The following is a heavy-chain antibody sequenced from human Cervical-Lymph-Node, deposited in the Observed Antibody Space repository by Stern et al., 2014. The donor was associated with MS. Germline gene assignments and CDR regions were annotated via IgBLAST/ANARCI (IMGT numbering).Heavy chain of an antibody. Sequence: QVTLRESGPTVVKPTQTLTLTCSFSGFFLTTTGMGVGWIRQSPGKALEWLAPVSWNDDKRYRPSLRNRLAITKDTSRNQVLITMTNVDPVDTATYFCVRRLSEWTTTGWISYFDYWGQGTLVTVSS. CDR3: VRRLSEWTTTGWISYFDY. CDR2: VSWNDDK. J-gene: IGHJ4*02. V-gene: IGHV2-5*01. CDR1: GFFLTTTGMG. D-gene: IGHD1-1*01.